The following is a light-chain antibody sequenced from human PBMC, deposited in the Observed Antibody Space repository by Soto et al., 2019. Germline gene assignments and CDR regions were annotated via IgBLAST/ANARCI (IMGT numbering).Light chain of an antibody. Sequence: DIQMTQSPSSLSASVEDTVTITCRASQSIRNYLNWYQQKPGKAPNLLIYAASSLQSGVPSRFSGGGSETDVTLTVNGLQAADFATYCYHQRHSTPITFCQGTRLEI. CDR2: AAS. CDR1: QSIRNY. CDR3: HQRHSTPIT. J-gene: IGKJ5*01. V-gene: IGKV1-39*01.